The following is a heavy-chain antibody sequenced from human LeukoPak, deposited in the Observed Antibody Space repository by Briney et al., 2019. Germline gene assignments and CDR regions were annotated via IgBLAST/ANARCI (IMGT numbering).Heavy chain of an antibody. CDR1: GGSFSGYY. J-gene: IGHJ2*01. CDR2: IYYSGST. D-gene: IGHD4-23*01. Sequence: PSETLSLTCAVYGGSFSGYYWSWIRQPPGKGLEWIGYIYYSGSTNYNPSLKSRVTISVDTSKNQFSLKLSSVTAADTAVYYCARDLRYGGNSRYWYFDLWGRGTLVTVSS. CDR3: ARDLRYGGNSRYWYFDL. V-gene: IGHV4-59*01.